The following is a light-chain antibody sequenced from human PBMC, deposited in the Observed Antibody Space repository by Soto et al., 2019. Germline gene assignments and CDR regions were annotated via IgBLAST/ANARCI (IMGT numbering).Light chain of an antibody. V-gene: IGKV3-20*01. CDR3: QQYGNSPLT. Sequence: DIVLTQSPGTLSLSPGERATLSCRASQSVRSDYFAWYQQKPGQAPRVIIFGVSTRATGVPDRFSGSGSGTDFTLTISRLEPEDFALYYCQQYGNSPLTFGGGTKVDI. J-gene: IGKJ4*01. CDR2: GVS. CDR1: QSVRSDY.